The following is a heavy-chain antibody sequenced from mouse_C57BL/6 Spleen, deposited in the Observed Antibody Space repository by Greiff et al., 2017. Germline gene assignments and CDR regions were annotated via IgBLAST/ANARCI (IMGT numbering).Heavy chain of an antibody. V-gene: IGHV1-69*01. CDR3: ARWGYSNSYYYAMDY. CDR1: GYTFTSYW. CDR2: IDPSDSYT. Sequence: VQLQQPGAELVMPGASVKLSCKASGYTFTSYWMHWVKQRPGQGLEWIGEIDPSDSYTNYNQKFKGKSTLTVDKSSSTAYMQLSSLTSEDSAVYYCARWGYSNSYYYAMDYWGQGTSVTVSS. D-gene: IGHD2-5*01. J-gene: IGHJ4*01.